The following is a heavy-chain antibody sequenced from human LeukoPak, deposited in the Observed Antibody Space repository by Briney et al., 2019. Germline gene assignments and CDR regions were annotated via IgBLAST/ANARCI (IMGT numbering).Heavy chain of an antibody. J-gene: IGHJ4*02. D-gene: IGHD3-10*01. CDR1: GFTFDDYG. Sequence: PGGSLRLSCAASGFTFDDYGMSWVRQAPGKGLEWVSGINWNGGSTGYADSVKGRFTISRDNAKNSLYLQMNSLRAEDTALYYCARGQLLWLGELPILFDYWGQGTLVTVSS. CDR2: INWNGGST. CDR3: ARGQLLWLGELPILFDY. V-gene: IGHV3-20*04.